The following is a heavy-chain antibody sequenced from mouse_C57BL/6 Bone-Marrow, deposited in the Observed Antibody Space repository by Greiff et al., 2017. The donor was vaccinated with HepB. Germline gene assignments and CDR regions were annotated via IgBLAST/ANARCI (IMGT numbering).Heavy chain of an antibody. CDR3: AIASSDPPWFAY. CDR1: GYTFTSYW. V-gene: IGHV1-74*01. CDR2: IHPSDSDT. J-gene: IGHJ3*01. Sequence: QVQLQQPGAELVKPGASVKVSCKASGYTFTSYWMHWVKQRPGQGLEWIGRIHPSDSDTNYNQKFKGKATLTVDKSSSTAYMQLSSLTSEDSAVYYCAIASSDPPWFAYWGQGTLVTVSA. D-gene: IGHD3-2*02.